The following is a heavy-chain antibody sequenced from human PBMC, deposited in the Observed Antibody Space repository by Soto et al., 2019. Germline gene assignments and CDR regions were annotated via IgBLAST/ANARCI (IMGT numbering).Heavy chain of an antibody. CDR1: CYTFTSYG. D-gene: IGHD5-12*01. CDR3: ARRWLRYHFDY. J-gene: IGHJ4*02. Sequence: GASXKVSCKASCYTFTSYGISWVRQAPGQGLEWMGWISAYNGNTNYAQKLQGRVTMTTDTSTSTAYMELRSLRSDDTAVYYCARRWLRYHFDYWGQGTLVTVSP. V-gene: IGHV1-18*01. CDR2: ISAYNGNT.